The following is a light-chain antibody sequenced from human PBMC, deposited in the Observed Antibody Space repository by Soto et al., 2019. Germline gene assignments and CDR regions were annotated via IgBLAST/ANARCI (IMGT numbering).Light chain of an antibody. CDR3: QQHNNWPPFT. Sequence: EIVMTQSPVTLSVSPGERATLSCRASQNVSSNLAWYQQKPGQAPRLLIYGASTRATGIPARFSGSGSGTEFTLTISSLQSEDFAVYYCQQHNNWPPFTFGQGTKLEIK. J-gene: IGKJ2*01. CDR1: QNVSSN. V-gene: IGKV3-15*01. CDR2: GAS.